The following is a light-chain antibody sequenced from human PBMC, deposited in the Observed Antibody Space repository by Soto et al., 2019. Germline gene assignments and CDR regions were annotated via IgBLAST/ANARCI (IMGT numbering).Light chain of an antibody. CDR1: RSDIGTYNY. J-gene: IGLJ1*01. Sequence: QSVLTQPASMSGSPGQSITISCTGTRSDIGTYNYLSWYQQHPGKAPRLVISDVSNRPSGVSNRFSGSKSSNTASLTITGLQSEDEADYYCMSYTTTSSFVFGSGTKLTVL. V-gene: IGLV2-14*03. CDR2: DVS. CDR3: MSYTTTSSFV.